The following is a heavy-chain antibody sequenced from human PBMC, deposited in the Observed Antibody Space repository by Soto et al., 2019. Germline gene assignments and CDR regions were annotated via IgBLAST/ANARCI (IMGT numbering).Heavy chain of an antibody. Sequence: EVQLVESGGGLVQPGGSLRLSCAASGFTFSSYCMNWVRQAPGKGLEWVSYISSSSSTIYYADSVKGRFTISRDNAKNSLYLQMNSLRAEDTAVYYCARANYYGSPGDFDYWGQGTLVTVSS. CDR2: ISSSSSTI. J-gene: IGHJ4*02. V-gene: IGHV3-48*01. D-gene: IGHD3-10*01. CDR3: ARANYYGSPGDFDY. CDR1: GFTFSSYC.